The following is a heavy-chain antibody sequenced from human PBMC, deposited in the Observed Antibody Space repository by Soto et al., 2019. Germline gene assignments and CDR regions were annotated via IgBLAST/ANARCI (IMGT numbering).Heavy chain of an antibody. CDR2: ISYDGSNK. J-gene: IGHJ6*02. D-gene: IGHD2-2*01. CDR1: GFTFSSYA. Sequence: GGSLRLSCAASGFTFSSYAMHWVRQAPGKGLEWVAVISYDGSNKYYADSVKGRFTISRDNSKNTLYLQMNSLRAEDTAVYYCASTYCSSTSCYPPLYYYYYGMDVWGQGTTVTVSS. CDR3: ASTYCSSTSCYPPLYYYYYGMDV. V-gene: IGHV3-30-3*01.